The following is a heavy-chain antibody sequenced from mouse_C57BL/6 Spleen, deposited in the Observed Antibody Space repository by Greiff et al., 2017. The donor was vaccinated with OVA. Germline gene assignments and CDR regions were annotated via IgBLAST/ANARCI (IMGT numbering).Heavy chain of an antibody. CDR2: INPSTGGT. V-gene: IGHV1-42*01. CDR3: ARSDKDY. J-gene: IGHJ4*01. Sequence: EVKLQESGPELVKPGASVKISCKASGYSFTGYYMNWVKQSPEKSLEWIGEINPSTGGTTYNQKFKAKATLTVDKSSSTAYMQLKSLTSEDSAVYYCARSDKDYWGQGTSVTVSS. CDR1: GYSFTGYY.